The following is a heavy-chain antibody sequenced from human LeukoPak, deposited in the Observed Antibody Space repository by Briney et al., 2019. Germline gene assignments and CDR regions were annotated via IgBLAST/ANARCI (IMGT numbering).Heavy chain of an antibody. D-gene: IGHD2-15*01. V-gene: IGHV3-48*02. CDR3: APLGYCSGGSCSLDY. CDR2: ISSGSGTI. Sequence: PGGSLRLSCAASGFTFSSYGMDWVRQAPGKGLGCFSYISSGSGTIYYADSVKGRFTISRDNAKNSLYLQMNSLRDEDTAVYYCAPLGYCSGGSCSLDYWGQGTLVTVSS. CDR1: GFTFSSYG. J-gene: IGHJ4*02.